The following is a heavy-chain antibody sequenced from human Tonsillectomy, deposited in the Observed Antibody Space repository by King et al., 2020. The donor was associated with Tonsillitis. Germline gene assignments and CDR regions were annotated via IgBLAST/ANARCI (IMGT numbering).Heavy chain of an antibody. CDR3: AKDRGYYDDRSGYYSH. V-gene: IGHV3-23*04. J-gene: IGHJ4*02. CDR1: GFTFSSYA. D-gene: IGHD3-22*01. Sequence: EVQLVESGGGLVQPGGSLRLSCAASGFTFSSYAMSWVRQAPGKGLEWVSAISGSGGSTYYADSVKGRFTLSRDNSKNTLYLQMNSLRAEDTAGYYCAKDRGYYDDRSGYYSHWGQGTLVTVSS. CDR2: ISGSGGST.